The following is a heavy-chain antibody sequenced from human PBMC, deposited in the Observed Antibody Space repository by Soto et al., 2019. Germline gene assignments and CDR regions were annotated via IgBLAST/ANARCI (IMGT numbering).Heavy chain of an antibody. D-gene: IGHD3-10*01. V-gene: IGHV4-61*01. CDR1: GDSISSSYY. J-gene: IGHJ5*02. CDR3: ARVYYGSGSYSGFDP. CDR2: IYYSGST. Sequence: SETLSLTCAVSGDSISSSYYWSWIRQPPGKGLEWIGYIYYSGSTNYNPSLKSRVTISVDTSKNQFSLKLSSVTAADTAVYYCARVYYGSGSYSGFDPWGQGTLVTVSS.